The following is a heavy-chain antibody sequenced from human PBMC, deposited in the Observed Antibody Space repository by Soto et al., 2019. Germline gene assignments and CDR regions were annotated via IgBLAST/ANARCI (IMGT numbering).Heavy chain of an antibody. J-gene: IGHJ5*02. CDR2: IYYSGST. Sequence: SETLSLTCTVSGGSISSGDYYWSWIRQPPGKGLEWIGYIYYSGSTYYNPSLKSRVTISVDTSKNQFSLKLSSVTAADTAVYYCARFNYYDNWFDPWGQGTLVTVSS. CDR3: ARFNYYDNWFDP. D-gene: IGHD3-22*01. CDR1: GGSISSGDYY. V-gene: IGHV4-30-4*01.